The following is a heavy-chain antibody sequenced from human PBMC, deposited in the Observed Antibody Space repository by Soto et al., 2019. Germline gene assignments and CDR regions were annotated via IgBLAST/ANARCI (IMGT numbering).Heavy chain of an antibody. CDR1: GYTFTSYG. CDR2: ISAYNSIT. D-gene: IGHD1-20*01. V-gene: IGHV1-18*04. J-gene: IGHJ4*02. CDR3: ARAEKWVTGRTGAY. Sequence: QVQLVQSGAEVKKPGASVKVSCKASGYTFTSYGVSWVRQAPGQGLEWMGWISAYNSITNYAQKFQGRVTMTTDTSMTTAYMKLRSLRSDDTAVYYCARAEKWVTGRTGAYWGQGTLVTVSS.